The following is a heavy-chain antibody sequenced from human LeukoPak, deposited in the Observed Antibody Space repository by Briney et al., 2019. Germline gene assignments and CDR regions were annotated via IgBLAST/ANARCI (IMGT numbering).Heavy chain of an antibody. V-gene: IGHV3-15*01. CDR2: IKSKTDGGTT. CDR3: AELGITMIGGV. J-gene: IGHJ6*04. D-gene: IGHD3-10*02. CDR1: GFTFNNAW. Sequence: GGSLRLSCAASGFTFNNAWMSWVRQAPGKGLEWVGRIKSKTDGGTTDYAAPVKGRFTISRDDSKNTLYLQMNSLRAEDTAVYYCAELGITMIGGVWGKGTTVTISS.